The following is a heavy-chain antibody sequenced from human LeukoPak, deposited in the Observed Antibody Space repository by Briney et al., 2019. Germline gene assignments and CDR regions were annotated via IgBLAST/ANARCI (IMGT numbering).Heavy chain of an antibody. CDR3: ARFGYVAAVDV. V-gene: IGHV3-30*04. CDR2: ISYDGSNK. J-gene: IGHJ4*02. CDR1: GFTFSSYA. Sequence: PGGSLRLSCAASGFTFSSYAMHWVRQAPGKGLEWVAVISYDGSNKYYADSVKGRFTISRDNAKNLVYLQMNSLRAEDTAVYHCARFGYVAAVDVWGQGTPVTVSS. D-gene: IGHD2-15*01.